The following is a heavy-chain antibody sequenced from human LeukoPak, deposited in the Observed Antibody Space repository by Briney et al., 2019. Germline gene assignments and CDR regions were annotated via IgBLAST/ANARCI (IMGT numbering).Heavy chain of an antibody. CDR1: GFTFSNAW. CDR2: IYSGGST. J-gene: IGHJ1*01. CDR3: ALDKTGYFQH. D-gene: IGHD2-2*03. V-gene: IGHV3-66*01. Sequence: GGSLRLSCAVSGFTFSNAWMSWVRQAPGKGLEWVSVIYSGGSTYYADSVKGRFTISRDNSKNTLYLQMNSLRAEDTAVYYCALDKTGYFQHWGQGTLVTVSS.